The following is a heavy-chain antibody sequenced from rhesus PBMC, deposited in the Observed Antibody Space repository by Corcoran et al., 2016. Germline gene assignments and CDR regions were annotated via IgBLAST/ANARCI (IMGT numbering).Heavy chain of an antibody. D-gene: IGHD6-31*01. CDR3: ARRGIAAAGLGFDY. J-gene: IGHJ4*01. CDR2: IYGMGWRT. V-gene: IGHV4-93*01. CDR1: GGSISSSNW. Sequence: QVQLQESGPAVVKPSETLSLTCAGSGGSISSSNWWSWIRQSPGQGLEWTGGIYGMGWRTEYNPSLRVRVTISKATAKNQFSLKLSSVTAADTAMYYCARRGIAAAGLGFDYWGQGVLVTVSS.